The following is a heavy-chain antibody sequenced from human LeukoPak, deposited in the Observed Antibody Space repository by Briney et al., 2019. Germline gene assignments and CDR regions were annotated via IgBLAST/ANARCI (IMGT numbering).Heavy chain of an antibody. J-gene: IGHJ4*02. Sequence: PGGSLRLSCAASGFTFTSYWMSWVRQAPGKGLEWVAVILYDGSNKYYADSVKGRFTISRDNSKNTLYLQMNSLRAEDTAVYYCAKLEKSDSRFDYWGQGTLVTVSS. D-gene: IGHD6-6*01. V-gene: IGHV3-30*18. CDR2: ILYDGSNK. CDR3: AKLEKSDSRFDY. CDR1: GFTFTSYW.